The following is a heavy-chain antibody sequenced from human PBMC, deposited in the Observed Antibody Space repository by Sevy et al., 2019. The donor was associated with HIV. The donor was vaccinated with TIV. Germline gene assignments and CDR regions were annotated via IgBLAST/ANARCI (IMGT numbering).Heavy chain of an antibody. Sequence: SETLSLTCTVSGGSISSSSYYWGWIRQPPGQGLEWIGSIYYSGSTYYNPSLKSRVTISVDTSKNQFSLKLSSVTAADTAVYYCARAIRDGYITWDYYFDYWGQGTLVTVSS. CDR3: ARAIRDGYITWDYYFDY. J-gene: IGHJ4*02. CDR2: IYYSGST. CDR1: GGSISSSSYY. D-gene: IGHD5-12*01. V-gene: IGHV4-39*01.